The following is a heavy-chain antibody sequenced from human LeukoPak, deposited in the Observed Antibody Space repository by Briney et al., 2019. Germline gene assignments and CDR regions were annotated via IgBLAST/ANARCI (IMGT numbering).Heavy chain of an antibody. Sequence: AGGPLRLSCAASGFTFSNYGMHWVRQAPGKGLEWVAVIWYDASNKYYVDSVKGRFTISRDNSKNTVYLQMNSLRAEDTAVYYCAKDLRGSSTGWPTFDYWGQGTLVTVSS. J-gene: IGHJ4*02. D-gene: IGHD2-2*01. CDR1: GFTFSNYG. CDR2: IWYDASNK. V-gene: IGHV3-33*06. CDR3: AKDLRGSSTGWPTFDY.